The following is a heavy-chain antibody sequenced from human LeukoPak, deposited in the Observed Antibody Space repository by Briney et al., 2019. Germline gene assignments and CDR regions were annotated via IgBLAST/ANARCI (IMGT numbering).Heavy chain of an antibody. CDR3: ARGLAQYDFWSGFDY. D-gene: IGHD3-3*01. CDR1: GYTFTSYA. CDR2: INAGNGNT. Sequence: ASVKVSCKASGYTFTSYAMHWVRQAPGQRLEWMGWINAGNGNTKYSQKFQGRVTITRDTSASTAYMELSSLRSEDTAVYYCARGLAQYDFWSGFDYWGQGTLVTVSS. J-gene: IGHJ4*02. V-gene: IGHV1-3*01.